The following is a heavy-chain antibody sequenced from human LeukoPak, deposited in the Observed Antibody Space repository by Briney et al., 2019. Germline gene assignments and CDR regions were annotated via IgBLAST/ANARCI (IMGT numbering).Heavy chain of an antibody. D-gene: IGHD6-19*01. CDR1: GFTFSNYW. J-gene: IGHJ4*02. CDR2: INRDGSER. Sequence: GGSLRLSCAASGFTFSNYWMTWVRQAPGKGLEWVANINRDGSERYYVDSVKGRFTISRDDAKSSLYLQMNSLRAEDTAVYYCAREGGWYYFDYWGQGTLVTVSS. V-gene: IGHV3-7*03. CDR3: AREGGWYYFDY.